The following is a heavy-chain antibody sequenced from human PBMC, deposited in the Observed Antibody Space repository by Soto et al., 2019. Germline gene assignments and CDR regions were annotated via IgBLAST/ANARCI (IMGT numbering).Heavy chain of an antibody. CDR3: ARDRITGTTRNYYGMDV. CDR2: INPNSGGT. CDR1: GYTFTGYY. V-gene: IGHV1-2*02. Sequence: EASVKVSCKASGYTFTGYYMHWVRQAPGQGLEWMGWINPNSGGTNYAQKFQGRVTMTRDTSISTAYMELSRLRSDDTAVYYCARDRITGTTRNYYGMDVWGQGTTVTVSS. J-gene: IGHJ6*02. D-gene: IGHD1-20*01.